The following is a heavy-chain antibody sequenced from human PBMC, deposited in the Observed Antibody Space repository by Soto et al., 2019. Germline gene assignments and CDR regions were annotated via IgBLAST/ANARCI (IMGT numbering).Heavy chain of an antibody. Sequence: GSGPTLGNPTQTLTLTWSFSGFSLRSSGICVSWIRQPPGKALEWLARIDWDDDEYYSTSLKTRLTISKDTSKNQVILTMTNMDPADTATYYCARVYGSVYYFFDYWGQGTQVTVSS. V-gene: IGHV2-70*11. J-gene: IGHJ4*02. CDR3: ARVYGSVYYFFDY. D-gene: IGHD3-22*01. CDR1: GFSLRSSGIC. CDR2: IDWDDDE.